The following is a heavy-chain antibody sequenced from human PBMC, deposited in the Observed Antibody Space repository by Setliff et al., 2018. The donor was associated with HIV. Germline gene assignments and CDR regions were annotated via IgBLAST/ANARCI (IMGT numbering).Heavy chain of an antibody. CDR1: GFSLASIGVG. D-gene: IGHD3-10*01. V-gene: IGHV2-5*02. CDR2: IYWDDDT. Sequence: SGPTLVNPPQTLTLTCTVSGFSLASIGVGVGWVRQPPGEGLEWLALIYWDDDTRYNPSLKNRLTITKDTSRNQVDLTVSNMDPVDTATYFRVHVSYYREVYFDAWGQGILVTVSS. J-gene: IGHJ4*01. CDR3: VHVSYYREVYFDA.